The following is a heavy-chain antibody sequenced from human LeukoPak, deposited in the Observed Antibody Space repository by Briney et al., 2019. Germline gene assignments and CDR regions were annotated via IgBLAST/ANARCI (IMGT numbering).Heavy chain of an antibody. CDR2: IYTSGST. Sequence: SETLSLTCTASGGSISSYYWSWIRQPAGKGLEWIGRIYTSGSTNYNPSLKSRVTMSVDTSKNQFSLKLSSVTAADTAVYYCARVQLLWFGELLYSWFDPWGQGTLVTVSS. V-gene: IGHV4-4*07. CDR3: ARVQLLWFGELLYSWFDP. CDR1: GGSISSYY. J-gene: IGHJ5*02. D-gene: IGHD3-10*01.